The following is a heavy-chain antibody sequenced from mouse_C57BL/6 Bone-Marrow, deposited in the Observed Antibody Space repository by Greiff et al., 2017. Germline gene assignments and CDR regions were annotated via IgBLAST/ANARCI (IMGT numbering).Heavy chain of an antibody. CDR3: TRAPNWYFDV. V-gene: IGHV5-9-1*02. J-gene: IGHJ1*03. CDR2: ISSGGCYN. Sequence: EVHLVESGEGLVKPGGSLKLSCAASGFTFSSYAMSWVRQTPEKRLEWVAYISSGGCYNYYSAPVKGRFTIARANARNTLYLQMSSLRSEDTAMYYCTRAPNWYFDVWGTGTTVTVSS. CDR1: GFTFSSYA.